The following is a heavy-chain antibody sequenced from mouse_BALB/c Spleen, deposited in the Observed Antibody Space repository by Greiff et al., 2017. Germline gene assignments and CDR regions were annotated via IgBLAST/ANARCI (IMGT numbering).Heavy chain of an antibody. CDR2: INPGSGGT. Sequence: QVHVKQSGAELVRPGTSVKVSCKASGYAFTNYLIEWVKQRPGQGLEWIGVINPGSGGTNYNEKFKGKATLTADKSSSTAYMQLSSLTSDDSAVYFCARDWDVKAWFAYWGQGTLVTVSA. D-gene: IGHD4-1*01. CDR3: ARDWDVKAWFAY. V-gene: IGHV1-54*03. CDR1: GYAFTNYL. J-gene: IGHJ3*01.